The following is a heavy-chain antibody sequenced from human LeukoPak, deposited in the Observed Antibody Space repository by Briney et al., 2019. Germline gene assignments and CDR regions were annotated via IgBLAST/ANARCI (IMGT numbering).Heavy chain of an antibody. V-gene: IGHV4-61*08. CDR2: IYYSGGT. Sequence: PSETLSLTCTVSGGSISSGDYYWSWIRQPPGKGLEWIGYIYYSGGTNYNPSLKSRVTISIDTSKNQFSLKLSSVTAADTAVYYCARSGDYTNWSYWYFDLWGRATLVTVSS. CDR1: GGSISSGDYY. D-gene: IGHD1-1*01. J-gene: IGHJ2*01. CDR3: ARSGDYTNWSYWYFDL.